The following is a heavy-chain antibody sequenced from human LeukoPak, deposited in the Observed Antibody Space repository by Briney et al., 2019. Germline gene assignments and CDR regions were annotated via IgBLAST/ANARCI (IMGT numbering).Heavy chain of an antibody. CDR2: IYYSGST. V-gene: IGHV4-39*01. CDR3: ARRVVVVTAAPNDY. CDR1: GGSISSSSYY. D-gene: IGHD2-21*02. J-gene: IGHJ4*02. Sequence: SETLSLTCTVSGGSISSSSYYWGWIRQPPGKGLEWIGSIYYSGSTYYNPSLKSRVTISVDTSKYQFSLKVSSVTAADTAVYYCARRVVVVTAAPNDYWGQGTLVTVSS.